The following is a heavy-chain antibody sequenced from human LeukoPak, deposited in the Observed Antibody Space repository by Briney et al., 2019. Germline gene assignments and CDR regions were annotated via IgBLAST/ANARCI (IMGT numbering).Heavy chain of an antibody. CDR3: ARDTQRRYYYDSSGYPSPNVNFDY. D-gene: IGHD3-22*01. J-gene: IGHJ4*02. V-gene: IGHV1-2*02. CDR1: GYTFTGYY. CDR2: INSNSGGT. Sequence: ASVKVSCKASGYTFTGYYIHWVRQAPGQGLEWMGWINSNSGGTNYAQKFQGRVTMTRDTSISTAYMELRSLRSDDTAVYYCARDTQRRYYYDSSGYPSPNVNFDYWGQGTLVTVSS.